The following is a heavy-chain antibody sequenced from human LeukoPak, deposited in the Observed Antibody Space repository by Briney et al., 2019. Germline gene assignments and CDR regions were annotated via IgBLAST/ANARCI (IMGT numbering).Heavy chain of an antibody. CDR1: GFTFSSYW. V-gene: IGHV3-23*01. J-gene: IGHJ4*02. D-gene: IGHD6-19*01. CDR3: AQWLSDY. Sequence: GGSLRLSCAASGFTFSSYWMSWVRQAPGKGLEWVSSINVSGGSTYYADSVKGRFTISRDNAKNTLYLQMNSLRAEDTAVYYCAQWLSDYWGQGTLVTVSS. CDR2: INVSGGST.